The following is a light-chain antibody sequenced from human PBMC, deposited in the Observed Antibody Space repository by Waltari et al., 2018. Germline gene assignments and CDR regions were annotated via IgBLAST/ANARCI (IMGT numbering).Light chain of an antibody. V-gene: IGLV2-23*02. CDR2: QVT. Sequence: QSALTQPASVSGPPGQSITIPCTGTSNDVGYFDLVSWYQQHPGKAPKLLIYQVTKRPSEISYRFSGSKSGSTASLTISGLQSEDEADYYCSSYAGDNRLIFGGGTKVTVL. CDR1: SNDVGYFDL. J-gene: IGLJ2*01. CDR3: SSYAGDNRLI.